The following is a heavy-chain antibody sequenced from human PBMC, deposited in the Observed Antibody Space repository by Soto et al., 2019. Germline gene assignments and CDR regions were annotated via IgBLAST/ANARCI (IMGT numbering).Heavy chain of an antibody. CDR2: ISSDSRYI. J-gene: IGHJ6*03. CDR3: TTSAPLRFLEWLTNQGRDYYYMDV. V-gene: IGHV3-21*03. CDR1: GFTLSNYA. D-gene: IGHD3-3*01. Sequence: GGSLRLSCAASGFTLSNYAVNWVRQAPGKGLEWVSYISSDSRYIYYGDSVKGRFTISRDNARNSVYLQMNSLKTEDTAVYYCTTSAPLRFLEWLTNQGRDYYYMDVWGKGTTVTVSS.